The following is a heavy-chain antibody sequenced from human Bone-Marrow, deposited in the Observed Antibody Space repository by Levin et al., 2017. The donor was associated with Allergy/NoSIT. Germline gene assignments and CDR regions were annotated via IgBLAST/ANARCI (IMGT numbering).Heavy chain of an antibody. D-gene: IGHD3-9*01. Sequence: SGPTLVKPTQTLTLTCTFSGFSLTTTGVGVGWIRQPPGKALEWLALIYWVDDRRYTPSLDSRLTITMDTSKNQVFLTLTNVDPVDTGTYHCAHTALRTFDHQSTGYWNYWGQGTRVTVSS. CDR2: IYWVDDR. CDR3: AHTALRTFDHQSTGYWNY. V-gene: IGHV2-5*02. J-gene: IGHJ4*02. CDR1: GFSLTTTGVG.